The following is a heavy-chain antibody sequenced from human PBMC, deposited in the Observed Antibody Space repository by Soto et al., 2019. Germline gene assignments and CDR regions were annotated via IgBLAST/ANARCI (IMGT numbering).Heavy chain of an antibody. CDR2: IYYSGST. CDR1: GGSISSYY. J-gene: IGHJ6*03. CDR3: ARAVGSSSTYYYYMAV. D-gene: IGHD6-6*01. Sequence: SETLSLTCTVSGGSISSYYWSWIRQPPGKGLEWIGYIYYSGSTNYNPSLKSRVTISVDTSKNQFSLKLSSVTAADTAVYYCARAVGSSSTYYYYMAVWGKGTTVTVSS. V-gene: IGHV4-59*01.